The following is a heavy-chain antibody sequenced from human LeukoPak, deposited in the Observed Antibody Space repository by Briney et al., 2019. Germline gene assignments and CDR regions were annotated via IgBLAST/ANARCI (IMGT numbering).Heavy chain of an antibody. V-gene: IGHV3-30*03. CDR2: ISNDGSKK. CDR1: GFTFSSYG. Sequence: PGGSLRLSCAASGFTFSSYGMHWVRQTPDNGLEWVTVISNDGSKKYYIDSVKGRFTISRDNSENTLYLQMNSLRVDDTAVYYCVRGGLNWGRNMWFDPWGQGTLVTVSS. D-gene: IGHD7-27*01. CDR3: VRGGLNWGRNMWFDP. J-gene: IGHJ5*02.